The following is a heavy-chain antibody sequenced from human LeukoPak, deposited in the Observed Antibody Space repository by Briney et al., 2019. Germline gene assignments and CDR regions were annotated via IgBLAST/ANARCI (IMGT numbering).Heavy chain of an antibody. J-gene: IGHJ4*02. Sequence: SETLSLTCSVSGGSINSYWWSWIRQPAGKGVEFIGRIYTTGRTNYNPSLKSRVSMSVDTSKNKFSLELRSVTAADTAVYFCARAGYTISSYRFDYWGQGALVTVSS. CDR1: GGSINSYW. CDR2: IYTTGRT. D-gene: IGHD3-16*02. V-gene: IGHV4-4*07. CDR3: ARAGYTISSYRFDY.